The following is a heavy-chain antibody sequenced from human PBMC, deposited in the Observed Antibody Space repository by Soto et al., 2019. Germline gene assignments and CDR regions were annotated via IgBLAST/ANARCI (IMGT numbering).Heavy chain of an antibody. CDR3: ARQQLLPFYYALDV. CDR1: GGSISGYY. Sequence: QVQLQESGPGLVKPSDTLSLTCNVSGGSISGYYWSWLRQSPGKGREYIGYIYYRGSTNYNSSLKSRVTMSVDTSRNQFSLKMNSVTAADTAVYYCARQQLLPFYYALDVWGQGTTVTVSS. D-gene: IGHD1-26*01. V-gene: IGHV4-59*07. CDR2: IYYRGST. J-gene: IGHJ6*02.